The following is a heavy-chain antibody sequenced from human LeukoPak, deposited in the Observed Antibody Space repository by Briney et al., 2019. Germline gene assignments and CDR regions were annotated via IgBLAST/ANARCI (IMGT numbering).Heavy chain of an antibody. Sequence: TSETLSLPCTVSGDSISSYYWSWIRQSPGKGLEWIGYIFYSGSTTYNPSLKSRVTISVDTSKNQFSLKVSSVTAADTAVYYCARGPDYYDSSGYFRRWGQGTLVTVSS. V-gene: IGHV4-59*01. J-gene: IGHJ4*02. D-gene: IGHD3-22*01. CDR1: GDSISSYY. CDR2: IFYSGST. CDR3: ARGPDYYDSSGYFRR.